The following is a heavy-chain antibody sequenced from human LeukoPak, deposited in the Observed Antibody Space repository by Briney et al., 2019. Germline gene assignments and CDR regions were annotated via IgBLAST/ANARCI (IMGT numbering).Heavy chain of an antibody. Sequence: SVKVSCKASGGTFSCYAISWVRQAPGQGLEWMGRIIPILGIANYAQKFQGRVTITADKSTSTAYMELSSLRSEDTAVYYCASRHYYDSSGYYHYYYGMDVWGQGTTVTVSS. V-gene: IGHV1-69*04. CDR1: GGTFSCYA. J-gene: IGHJ6*02. CDR3: ASRHYYDSSGYYHYYYGMDV. D-gene: IGHD3-22*01. CDR2: IIPILGIA.